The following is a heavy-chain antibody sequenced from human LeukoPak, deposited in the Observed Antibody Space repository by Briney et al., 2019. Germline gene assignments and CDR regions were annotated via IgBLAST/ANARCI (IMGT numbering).Heavy chain of an antibody. CDR1: GYSFTSHG. D-gene: IGHD2-2*01. J-gene: IGHJ4*02. CDR3: ARDSIVLIPTAMPHTKDY. V-gene: IGHV1-18*01. Sequence: GASVKVPCKASGYSFTSHGVSWVRQAPGQGLEWMGWISGYNSHTKYAQKFQGRVTMTTDASTSTAYMELRSLRSDDTAVYYCARDSIVLIPTAMPHTKDYWGQGTLVTVSS. CDR2: ISGYNSHT.